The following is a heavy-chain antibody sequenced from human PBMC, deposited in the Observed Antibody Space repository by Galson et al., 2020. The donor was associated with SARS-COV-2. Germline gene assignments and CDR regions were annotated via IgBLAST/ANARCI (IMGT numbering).Heavy chain of an antibody. J-gene: IGHJ4*02. CDR1: GYTFTGYY. CDR2: INPNSGGT. CDR3: ARSRRSYYDSSGYYLDY. D-gene: IGHD3-22*01. V-gene: IGHV1-2*06. Sequence: ASVKVSCKASGYTFTGYYMHWVRQAPGQGLEWMGRINPNSGGTNYAQKFQGRVTMTRDTSISTAYMELSRLRSDDTAVYYCARSRRSYYDSSGYYLDYWGQGTLVTVSS.